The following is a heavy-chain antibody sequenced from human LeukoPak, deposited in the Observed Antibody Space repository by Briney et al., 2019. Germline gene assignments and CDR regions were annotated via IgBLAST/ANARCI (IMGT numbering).Heavy chain of an antibody. D-gene: IGHD5-12*01. CDR2: IKQGGSEK. J-gene: IGHJ6*02. Sequence: GGSLRLSCVASGFTFSSYWMSWVRQAPGKGLEWVANIKQGGSEKYYVDSVKGRFTISRDNARDSLYLQMNSLRAEDTAVYYCARVGYRYYYYGMDVWGQGTTVTVSS. CDR3: ARVGYRYYYYGMDV. CDR1: GFTFSSYW. V-gene: IGHV3-7*01.